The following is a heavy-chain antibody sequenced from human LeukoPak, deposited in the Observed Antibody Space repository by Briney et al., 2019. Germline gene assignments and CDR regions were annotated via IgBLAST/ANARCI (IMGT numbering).Heavy chain of an antibody. V-gene: IGHV1-69*13. Sequence: SVKVSCKASGGTFSSYAISWVRQAPGQGLEWMGGIIPIFGTANYAQKFQGRVTITADESTSTAYMELSSLRSEDTAVYYCARGRRKGSCSSTSCYYFDYWGQGTLVTVSS. CDR3: ARGRRKGSCSSTSCYYFDY. CDR2: IIPIFGTA. D-gene: IGHD2-2*01. CDR1: GGTFSSYA. J-gene: IGHJ4*02.